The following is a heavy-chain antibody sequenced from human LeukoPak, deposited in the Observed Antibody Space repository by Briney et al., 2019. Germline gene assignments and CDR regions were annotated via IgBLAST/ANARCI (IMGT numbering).Heavy chain of an antibody. CDR3: ARDQYSGSYPTA. D-gene: IGHD1-26*01. Sequence: GSSVKVSCKASGYTFTGYYMHWVRQAPGQGLEWMGWINPNSGGTNYAQKFQGRVTMTRDTSISTAYMELSRLRSDDTAVYYCARDQYSGSYPTAWGQGTLVTVSS. CDR2: INPNSGGT. J-gene: IGHJ4*02. V-gene: IGHV1-2*02. CDR1: GYTFTGYY.